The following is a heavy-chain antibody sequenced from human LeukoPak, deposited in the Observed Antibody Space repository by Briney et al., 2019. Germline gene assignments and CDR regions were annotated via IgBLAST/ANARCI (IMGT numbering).Heavy chain of an antibody. V-gene: IGHV4-38-2*01. CDR3: ARVGGSTMVRGLIMETYYNYLDV. CDR2: IYHSGST. CDR1: GYSISSGYY. J-gene: IGHJ6*03. Sequence: SETLSLTCAVSGYSISSGYYWGWIRQPPGKGLEWIGSIYHSGSTYYNPSLKSRVTISVDTSKNQFSLKLSSVTAADTAVHYCARVGGSTMVRGLIMETYYNYLDVWGEGTTVTVSS. D-gene: IGHD3-10*01.